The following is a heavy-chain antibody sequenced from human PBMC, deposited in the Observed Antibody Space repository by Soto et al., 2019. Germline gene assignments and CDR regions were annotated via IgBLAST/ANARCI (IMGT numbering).Heavy chain of an antibody. CDR1: GGSISSGGYY. CDR3: AREAAGILNWFDP. Sequence: QVQLQESGRGLVKPSQTLSLTCTVSGGSISSGGYYWSWIRQHPGKGLEWIGYIYYSGSTYYNPSLQSRVTISVDTSKNQFSLKLSAVTAADTAVYYCAREAAGILNWFDPWGQGTLVTVSS. D-gene: IGHD6-25*01. J-gene: IGHJ5*02. CDR2: IYYSGST. V-gene: IGHV4-31*03.